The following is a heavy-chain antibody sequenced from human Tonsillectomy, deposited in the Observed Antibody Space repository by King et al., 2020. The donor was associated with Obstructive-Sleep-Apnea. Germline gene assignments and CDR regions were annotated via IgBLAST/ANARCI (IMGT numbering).Heavy chain of an antibody. V-gene: IGHV3-11*01. CDR1: GFIFSDYY. Sequence: VQLVQSGGGLVKPGGSLRLSCAASGFIFSDYYMSWIRQAPGKGLEWVSYISSTGSSTFYADSVRGRFTISRDNAKKSLYLQMNSLRAEDTAMYSCARDLVAAAAFDYGGQGTLVTVSS. CDR2: ISSTGSST. J-gene: IGHJ4*02. D-gene: IGHD6-13*01. CDR3: ARDLVAAAAFDY.